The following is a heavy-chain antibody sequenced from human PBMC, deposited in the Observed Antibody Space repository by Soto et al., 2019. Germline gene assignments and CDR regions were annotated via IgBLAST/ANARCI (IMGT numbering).Heavy chain of an antibody. V-gene: IGHV1-69*01. CDR2: IIPIFGTA. J-gene: IGHJ3*02. Sequence: QVQLVQSGAEVKKPGSSVKVSCKASGGTFSSYAISWVRQAPGQGLEWMGGIIPIFGTANYAQKFQGRVTITADESTSTAYMELSSLRSEDTAVYYCARDGVCGGYCSGAFDIWGQGTMVTVSS. D-gene: IGHD2-21*02. CDR3: ARDGVCGGYCSGAFDI. CDR1: GGTFSSYA.